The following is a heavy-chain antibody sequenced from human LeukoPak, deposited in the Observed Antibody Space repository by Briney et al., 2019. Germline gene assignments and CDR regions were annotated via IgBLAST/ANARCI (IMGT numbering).Heavy chain of an antibody. V-gene: IGHV3-64D*06. D-gene: IGHD2-2*01. J-gene: IGHJ4*02. Sequence: GGSLRLSCSGSGLTFSSYAMHWVRQAAGKGLEYVSAITSNGGSTYYADSVKGRFTISRDNSKNTLYLQMSSLRAEDTAVYYCVKKTTSWYYFDCWGQGTLVTVSS. CDR2: ITSNGGST. CDR3: VKKTTSWYYFDC. CDR1: GLTFSSYA.